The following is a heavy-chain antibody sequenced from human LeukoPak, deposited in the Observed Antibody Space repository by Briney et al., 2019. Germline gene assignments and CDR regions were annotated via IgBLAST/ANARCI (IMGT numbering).Heavy chain of an antibody. D-gene: IGHD3/OR15-3a*01. CDR1: GFTFSSYS. J-gene: IGHJ4*02. CDR3: ARLSPRGPLDY. Sequence: GGSLRLSCAASGFTFSSYSMNWVRQAPGKGLEWVSYISSSSSTIYYADSVKGRFTISRDDAKNSLYLQMNSLRAEDTAVYYCARLSPRGPLDYWGQGTLVTASS. CDR2: ISSSSSTI. V-gene: IGHV3-48*01.